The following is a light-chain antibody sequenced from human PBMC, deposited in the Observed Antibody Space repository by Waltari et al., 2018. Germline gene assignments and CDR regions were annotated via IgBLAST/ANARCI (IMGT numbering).Light chain of an antibody. CDR1: SSDVGYYNF. CDR3: SSYTTSNTLWV. Sequence: QSALTQPASVSGSPGQSITISCTGTSSDVGYYNFVSWYQQHPGKAPQLIISHVNSRPSGVSNRFTGSKSCNTASLTISELQAEDVADYYCSSYTTSNTLWVFGGGTKLTVL. V-gene: IGLV2-14*03. CDR2: HVN. J-gene: IGLJ3*02.